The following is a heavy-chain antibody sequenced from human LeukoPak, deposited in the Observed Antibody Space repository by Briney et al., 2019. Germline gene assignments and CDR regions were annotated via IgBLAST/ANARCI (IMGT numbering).Heavy chain of an antibody. V-gene: IGHV3-21*01. Sequence: GGSLRLSCAASGFTFSSYSMNWVRQAPGKGLEWVSSISSSSSYIYYADSVKGRFTISRDNAKNSLYLQMNSLRAEDTAVYYCASHWGSSSWACEYWGQGTLVTVSS. D-gene: IGHD6-13*01. CDR1: GFTFSSYS. CDR2: ISSSSSYI. J-gene: IGHJ4*02. CDR3: ASHWGSSSWACEY.